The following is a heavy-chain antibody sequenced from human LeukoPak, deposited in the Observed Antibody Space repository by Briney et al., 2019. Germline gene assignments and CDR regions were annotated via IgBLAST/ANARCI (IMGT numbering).Heavy chain of an antibody. V-gene: IGHV4-39*01. CDR2: IYSRGST. Sequence: SETLSLTCTVSGGSISSSSYYWGWIRQPPGKGLEWIGSIYSRGSTYYNPSLKSRVAISVDTSKNQFSLKLSSVTAADTAVYYCAGPSIAARLVYWGQGTLVTVSS. D-gene: IGHD6-6*01. CDR3: AGPSIAARLVY. J-gene: IGHJ4*02. CDR1: GGSISSSSYY.